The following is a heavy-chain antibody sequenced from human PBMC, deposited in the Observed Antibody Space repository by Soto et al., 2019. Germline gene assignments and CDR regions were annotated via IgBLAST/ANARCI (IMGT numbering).Heavy chain of an antibody. D-gene: IGHD3-16*01. V-gene: IGHV3-23*01. J-gene: IGHJ6*03. CDR1: GFTFTSYA. CDR3: ARGGGGFYYYYYMDV. Sequence: EVQLLESGGGLVQPGGSLRLSCAASGFTFTSYAMSWVRQAPGKGLEWVSAISGSGGSTYYAESVKGRFTISRDNSKKWLYLQLDSLRAEDTAVYYCARGGGGFYYYYYMDVWGKGTTVTVSS. CDR2: ISGSGGST.